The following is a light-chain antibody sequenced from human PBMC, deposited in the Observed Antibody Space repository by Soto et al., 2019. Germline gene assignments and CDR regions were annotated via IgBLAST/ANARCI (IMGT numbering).Light chain of an antibody. CDR3: QQYRDGAWT. V-gene: IGKV1-5*01. Sequence: DIQLTQSPSTLSASVGDRVTITCRASQRIDRYLAWYQQKPGKAPNLLVYDASTLEGGVPSRFSGSGSAKEFVLTSGSLQPDDFATYYCQQYRDGAWTFGQGTRV. CDR2: DAS. J-gene: IGKJ1*01. CDR1: QRIDRY.